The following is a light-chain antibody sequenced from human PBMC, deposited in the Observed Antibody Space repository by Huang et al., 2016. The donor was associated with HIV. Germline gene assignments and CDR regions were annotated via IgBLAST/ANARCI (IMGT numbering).Light chain of an antibody. CDR3: QQYNNWPRT. V-gene: IGKV3-15*01. CDR1: QSVGSN. J-gene: IGKJ1*01. Sequence: EIVMTQSPAFLSVSPGERATLSCRASQSVGSNLAWYQHKPGQPPRLLVYYASTRATAIAARFSGSGSGTEFTLTISSLQSEDGAVYYCQQYNNWPRTFGQGTKVEIK. CDR2: YAS.